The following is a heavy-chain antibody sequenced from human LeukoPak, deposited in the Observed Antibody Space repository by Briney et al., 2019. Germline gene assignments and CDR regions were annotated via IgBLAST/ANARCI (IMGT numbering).Heavy chain of an antibody. J-gene: IGHJ3*01. CDR2: ITGSSRRI. Sequence: GGSLRLSCASSGFTFDSYAMTWIRQAPGKGPEWVSAITGSSRRIDYADSVKGRFTISRDNSKNTLYLQMNNLTVEDTAVYYCATPYGAGSYKDAFDLWAQGHGSSSLQ. CDR1: GFTFDSYA. CDR3: ATPYGAGSYKDAFDL. V-gene: IGHV3-23*01. D-gene: IGHD3-10*01.